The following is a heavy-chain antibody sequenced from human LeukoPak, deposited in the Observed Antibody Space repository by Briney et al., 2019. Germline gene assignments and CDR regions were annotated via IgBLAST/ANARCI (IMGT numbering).Heavy chain of an antibody. CDR1: GFTFSNYG. J-gene: IGHJ4*02. D-gene: IGHD4-11*01. V-gene: IGHV3-30*02. CDR2: IRGDGSKQ. CDR3: ASRVTTSLDY. Sequence: GGSLRLSCAASGFTFSNYGMHWVSQAPGKGLEWVTFIRGDGSKQYYADSVKGRFTISRDNSDSTLYLQMNSLRTEDTAVYYCASRVTTSLDYWGQGTLVTVSS.